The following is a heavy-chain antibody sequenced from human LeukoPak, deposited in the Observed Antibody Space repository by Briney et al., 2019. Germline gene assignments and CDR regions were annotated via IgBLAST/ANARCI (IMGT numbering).Heavy chain of an antibody. CDR3: ARVAFDFWSGPDY. V-gene: IGHV3-48*03. D-gene: IGHD3-3*01. CDR1: GFTFSGYE. J-gene: IGHJ4*02. CDR2: ISNSVSNI. Sequence: GGSLRLSCAASGFTFSGYEMNWVRQAPGKGLEWVAYISNSVSNIRYADSVKGRFTISRDNAKNSLYLQMNSLRAEDTAVYYCARVAFDFWSGPDYWGQGTLVTVSS.